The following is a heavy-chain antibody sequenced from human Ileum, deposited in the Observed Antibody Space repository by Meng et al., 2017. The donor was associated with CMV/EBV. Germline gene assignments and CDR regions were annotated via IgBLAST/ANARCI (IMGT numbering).Heavy chain of an antibody. Sequence: ASVKVSCKASGNTFTSQYVHWVRQAPGQGREWMGIINPSGDSTNYARKFQGRVTMARDTSTSTVHMELNSMTSEDTAMYYCVAIRLGAWGQGTRVTVYS. CDR2: INPSGDST. CDR3: VAIRLGA. J-gene: IGHJ5*02. CDR1: GNTFTSQY. V-gene: IGHV1-46*01.